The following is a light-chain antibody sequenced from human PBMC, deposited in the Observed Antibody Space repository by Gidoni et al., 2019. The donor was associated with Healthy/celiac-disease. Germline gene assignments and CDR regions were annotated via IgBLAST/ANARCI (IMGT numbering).Light chain of an antibody. CDR2: GAS. CDR3: QQYGSSPWSVWT. V-gene: IGKV3-20*01. Sequence: EIVLTQSPGTLSLSPGERATLSCRASQSVSSSYLAWYQQKPGQAPRLLIYGASSRATGIPDRFSGSGSGTDFTLTISRLEPEDFAVYYCQQYGSSPWSVWTFGQGTKVEIK. CDR1: QSVSSSY. J-gene: IGKJ1*01.